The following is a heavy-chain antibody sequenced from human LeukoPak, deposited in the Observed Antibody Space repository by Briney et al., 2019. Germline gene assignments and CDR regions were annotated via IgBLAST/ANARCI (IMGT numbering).Heavy chain of an antibody. V-gene: IGHV3-23*01. D-gene: IGHD1-26*01. CDR1: GFTFSSYA. CDR3: XXXXXXXXGRHGSYYYGMDV. CDR2: ISGSGGST. Sequence: GGSLRLSCAASGFTFSSYAMSWVRQAPGKGLEWVSAISGSGGSTYYADSVKGRFTISRDNSKNTLYLQMNSLRAEDTAVYYXXXXXXXXXGRHGSYYYGMDVWGQGTTVTVSS. J-gene: IGHJ6*02.